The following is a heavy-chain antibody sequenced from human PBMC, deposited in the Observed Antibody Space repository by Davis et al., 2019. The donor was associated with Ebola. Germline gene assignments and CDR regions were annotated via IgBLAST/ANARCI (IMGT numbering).Heavy chain of an antibody. V-gene: IGHV4-34*01. J-gene: IGHJ6*02. D-gene: IGHD4-17*01. CDR3: ARGTTVIYYYYYGMDV. Sequence: SETLSLTCAVYGGSFSGYYWSWIRQPPGKGLEWIREINHSGSTNYNPSLKSRVTISVDTSKNQFSLKLSSVTAADTAVYYCARGTTVIYYYYYGMDVWGQGTTVTVSS. CDR1: GGSFSGYY. CDR2: INHSGST.